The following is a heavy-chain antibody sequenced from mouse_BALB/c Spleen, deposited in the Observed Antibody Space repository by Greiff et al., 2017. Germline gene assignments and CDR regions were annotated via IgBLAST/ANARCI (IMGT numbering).Heavy chain of an antibody. D-gene: IGHD2-14*01. J-gene: IGHJ2*01. V-gene: IGHV7-3*02. CDR3: ARDAGRYDY. CDR2: IRNKANGYTT. Sequence: EVKVVESGGGLVQPGGSLRLSCATSGFTFTDYYMSWVRQPPGKALEWLGFIRNKANGYTTEYSASVKGRFTISRDNSQSILYLQMNTLRAEDSATYYCARDAGRYDYWGQGTTLTVSS. CDR1: GFTFTDYY.